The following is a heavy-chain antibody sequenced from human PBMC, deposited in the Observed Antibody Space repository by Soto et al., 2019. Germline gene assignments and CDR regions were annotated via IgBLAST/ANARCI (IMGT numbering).Heavy chain of an antibody. J-gene: IGHJ6*02. Sequence: QVQLVQSRAEVKKPGSSVKVSCKASGGTFSSYAISWVRQAPGQGLEWMGGIIPISGTANYAQKFQGRVTTTADESTSTAYMELSSLRSEDTAVYYCARSQGSSTSLEIYYYYYYGMDVWGQGTTVTVSS. CDR2: IIPISGTA. CDR3: ARSQGSSTSLEIYYYYYYGMDV. V-gene: IGHV1-69*01. CDR1: GGTFSSYA. D-gene: IGHD2-2*01.